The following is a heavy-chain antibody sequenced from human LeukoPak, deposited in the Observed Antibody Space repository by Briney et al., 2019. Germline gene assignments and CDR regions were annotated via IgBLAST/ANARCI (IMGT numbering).Heavy chain of an antibody. CDR1: GFTFSSYA. J-gene: IGHJ4*02. Sequence: GGSLRLSCAAPGFTFSSYAMSWVRQAPGKGLEWVSGISGSGDRTHDADSVKGRFTISRDNSKNTVYLQMNSLRADDTAVYYCAKERSSGWPFDYWGQGTLVTGSS. D-gene: IGHD6-19*01. V-gene: IGHV3-23*01. CDR2: ISGSGDRT. CDR3: AKERSSGWPFDY.